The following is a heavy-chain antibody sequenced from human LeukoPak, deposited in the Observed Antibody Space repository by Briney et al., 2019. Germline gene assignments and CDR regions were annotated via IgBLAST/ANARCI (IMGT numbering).Heavy chain of an antibody. Sequence: PSETLSLTCTVSGGSISSSSRYWGWIRQPPGKGLEWIGSIYYSGSTYYNPSLKSRVTISVDTSKNQFSLKLSSVTAADTAVYYCAREYCSSTSCFYNWFDPWGQGTLVTVSS. D-gene: IGHD2-2*01. CDR2: IYYSGST. CDR1: GGSISSSSRY. CDR3: AREYCSSTSCFYNWFDP. J-gene: IGHJ5*02. V-gene: IGHV4-39*07.